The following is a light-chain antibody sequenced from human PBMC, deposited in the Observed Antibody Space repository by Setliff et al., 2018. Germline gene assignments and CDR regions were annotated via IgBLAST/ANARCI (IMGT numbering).Light chain of an antibody. Sequence: QSALTQPASVSGSPGQSITISCTGTGTYNYVSWYQQHPGKAPQLIIYDVTNRPSGVSNRFSASKSGNTASLTISGLQPEDDADYYCSSYTSNSTEVFGTGTKVTVL. CDR3: SSYTSNSTEV. V-gene: IGLV2-14*03. CDR2: DVT. CDR1: GTYNY. J-gene: IGLJ1*01.